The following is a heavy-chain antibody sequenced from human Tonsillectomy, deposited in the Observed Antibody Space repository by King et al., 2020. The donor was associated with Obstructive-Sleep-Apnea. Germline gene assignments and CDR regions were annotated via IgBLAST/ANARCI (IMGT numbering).Heavy chain of an antibody. CDR2: ISDSGGTT. V-gene: IGHV3-23*04. CDR1: GFTFSSYA. CDR3: AKEGHIRAFLADY. D-gene: IGHD3-3*01. J-gene: IGHJ4*02. Sequence: VQLVESGGGLVQPGGSLRLSCAASGFTFSSYAMSWVRQAPGKGLELVSGISDSGGTTYYADSVKGRFTISRDNSKNTLYLQMNSLRAEDTAVYYCAKEGHIRAFLADYWGQGTLVTVSS.